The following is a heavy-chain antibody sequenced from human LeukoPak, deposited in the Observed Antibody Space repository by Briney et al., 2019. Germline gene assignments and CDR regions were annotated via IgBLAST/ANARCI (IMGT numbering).Heavy chain of an antibody. CDR1: GFTFSSYW. V-gene: IGHV3-7*01. J-gene: IGHJ3*02. CDR3: AGNHETMWEDI. D-gene: IGHD1-26*01. Sequence: GGSLRLSCAASGFTFSSYWMSWVRQAPGKGLEWVANIKQDGSEKYYVDSVKGRFTISRDNAKNSLYLQMNSLRAEDTAVYYCAGNHETMWEDIWGQGTMVTVSS. CDR2: IKQDGSEK.